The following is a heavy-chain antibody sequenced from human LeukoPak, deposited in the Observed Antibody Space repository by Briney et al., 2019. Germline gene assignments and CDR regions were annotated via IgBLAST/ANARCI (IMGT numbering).Heavy chain of an antibody. J-gene: IGHJ6*02. CDR3: TRHSSPIAAAGFYYYYGMDV. V-gene: IGHV3-73*01. CDR2: IRSKANSYAT. D-gene: IGHD6-13*01. CDR1: GFTFSGSA. Sequence: PGGSLRLSCAASGFTFSGSAMHWVRQASGKGLEWVGRIRSKANSYATAYAASVKGRFTISRDDSKNTAYLQMNSLKTEDTAVYYCTRHSSPIAAAGFYYYYGMDVWGQGTTVTVSS.